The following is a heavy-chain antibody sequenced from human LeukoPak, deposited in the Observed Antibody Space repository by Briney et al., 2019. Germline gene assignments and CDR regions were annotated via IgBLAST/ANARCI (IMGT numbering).Heavy chain of an antibody. CDR3: ARHPIAVAGSPLPRYFDY. V-gene: IGHV5-10-1*01. CDR2: IDPSDSYT. Sequence: PGESLRISCKGSGYSFTSYWINWVRQMPGKGLEWMGRIDPSDSYTTYSPSFQGHVTISVDKSISTAYLQWSSLKASDTAMYYCARHPIAVAGSPLPRYFDYWGQGTLVTVSS. J-gene: IGHJ4*02. D-gene: IGHD6-19*01. CDR1: GYSFTSYW.